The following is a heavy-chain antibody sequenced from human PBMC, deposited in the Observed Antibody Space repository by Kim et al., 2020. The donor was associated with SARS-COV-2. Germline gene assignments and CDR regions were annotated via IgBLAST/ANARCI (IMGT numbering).Heavy chain of an antibody. Sequence: PSLKSRVTISVDTSKNQFSLKLSSVTAADTAVYYCARPLGAARGYGMDVWGQGTTVTVSS. V-gene: IGHV4-34*01. CDR3: ARPLGAARGYGMDV. J-gene: IGHJ6*02. D-gene: IGHD6-13*01.